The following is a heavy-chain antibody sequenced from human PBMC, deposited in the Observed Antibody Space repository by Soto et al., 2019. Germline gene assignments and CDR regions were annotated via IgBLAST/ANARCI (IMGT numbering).Heavy chain of an antibody. V-gene: IGHV3-48*01. Sequence: GGSLRLSCAASGFTFSSYSMNWVRQAPGKGLEWVSYISSSSSTIYYADSVKGRFTISRDNAKNSLYLQMNSLRAEDTAVYYCARDEWDYYYGMDVWGQGTTVTFSS. D-gene: IGHD1-26*01. J-gene: IGHJ6*02. CDR2: ISSSSSTI. CDR1: GFTFSSYS. CDR3: ARDEWDYYYGMDV.